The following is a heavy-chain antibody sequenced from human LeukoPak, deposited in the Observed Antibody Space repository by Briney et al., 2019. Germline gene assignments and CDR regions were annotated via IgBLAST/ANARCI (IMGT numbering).Heavy chain of an antibody. Sequence: GGSLRLSCAASGFTFSSYAMSWVRQAPGKGLERVSAISGSGGSTYYADSVKGRFTISRDNSKNTLYLQNSLRAEDTAVYYCAKDLQTDGYSYGNDDYWGQGTLVTVSS. J-gene: IGHJ4*02. CDR3: AKDLQTDGYSYGNDDY. CDR1: GFTFSSYA. D-gene: IGHD5-18*01. V-gene: IGHV3-23*01. CDR2: ISGSGGST.